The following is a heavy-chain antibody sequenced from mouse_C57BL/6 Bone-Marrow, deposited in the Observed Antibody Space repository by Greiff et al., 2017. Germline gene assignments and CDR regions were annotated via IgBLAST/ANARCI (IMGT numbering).Heavy chain of an antibody. CDR3: VRHEGYYDYYAMDY. CDR1: GFSFNTYA. CDR2: IRSKSNNYAT. Sequence: EVQLVESGGGLVPPKGSLKLSCAASGFSFNTYAMNWVRQAPGKGLEWVARIRSKSNNYATYYADSVKDRFTISRDDSESMLYLQMNNLKTEDTAMYYCVRHEGYYDYYAMDYWGQGTSVTVSS. J-gene: IGHJ4*01. V-gene: IGHV10-1*01. D-gene: IGHD2-1*01.